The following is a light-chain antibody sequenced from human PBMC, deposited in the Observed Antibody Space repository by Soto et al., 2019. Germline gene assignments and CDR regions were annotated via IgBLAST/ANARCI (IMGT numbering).Light chain of an antibody. Sequence: DIQMTQSPSTLSASVGDRVTITCRASQTISTWLAWYQQKPGKAPKLLIYDASNLETGVPSRFSGSGSGTDFTFTISSLQPEDIATYYCQQYESRPLTFGQGTRLENK. J-gene: IGKJ5*01. CDR1: QTISTW. CDR2: DAS. V-gene: IGKV1-33*01. CDR3: QQYESRPLT.